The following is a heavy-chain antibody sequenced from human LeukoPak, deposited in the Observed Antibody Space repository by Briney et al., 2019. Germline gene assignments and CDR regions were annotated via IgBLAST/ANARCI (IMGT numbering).Heavy chain of an antibody. D-gene: IGHD3-9*01. CDR2: ISYDGSNK. J-gene: IGHJ4*02. Sequence: GGSLRLSCAASGFTFSSYGMHWVRQAPGKGLEWVAVISYDGSNKYYADSVKGRFTISRDNSKNTLYLQMNSLRAEDTAVYYCAKEGYDILTGYRPFDYWGQGTLVTVSS. V-gene: IGHV3-30*18. CDR3: AKEGYDILTGYRPFDY. CDR1: GFTFSSYG.